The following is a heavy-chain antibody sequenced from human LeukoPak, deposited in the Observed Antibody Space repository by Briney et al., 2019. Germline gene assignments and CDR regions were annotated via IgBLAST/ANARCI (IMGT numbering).Heavy chain of an antibody. D-gene: IGHD6-13*01. V-gene: IGHV3-23*01. Sequence: GIYGSGGGIQYADSVKGRFTISRDNSKNTLYLQMNSLRAEDTALYYCAKDRLPDGRWSLDYWGQGTLVTVSS. CDR2: IYGSGGGI. J-gene: IGHJ4*02. CDR3: AKDRLPDGRWSLDY.